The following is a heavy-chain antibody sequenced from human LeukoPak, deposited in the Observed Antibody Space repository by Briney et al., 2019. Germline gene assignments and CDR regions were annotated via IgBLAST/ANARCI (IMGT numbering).Heavy chain of an antibody. D-gene: IGHD5-18*01. CDR1: GFTVSSNY. J-gene: IGHJ4*02. CDR2: IYSGGST. CDR3: ARAPDTEFDY. V-gene: IGHV3-53*01. Sequence: GGSLRLSCAASGFTVSSNYMSWVRQDPGKGLEWVSVIYSGGSTYYADSVKGRFTISRDNSKNTLYLQMNSLRAEDTAVYYCARAPDTEFDYWGQGTLVTVSS.